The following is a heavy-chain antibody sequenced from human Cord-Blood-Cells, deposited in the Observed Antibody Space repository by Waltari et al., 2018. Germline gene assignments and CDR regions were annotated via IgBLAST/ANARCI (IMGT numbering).Heavy chain of an antibody. CDR2: INQSGST. CDR3: ARVGRQLVATSGNP. J-gene: IGHJ5*02. V-gene: IGHV4-34*01. CDR1: GGSFSGYY. D-gene: IGHD5-12*01. Sequence: QVQLQQWGAGLLKPSETLSLTCAVYGGSFSGYYWSWIRQPPGKGLEWIGEINQSGSTNYTPSLKSRVTISVDTSKTQFSLKLSSVTAADTAVYYCARVGRQLVATSGNPWGQGTLVTVSS.